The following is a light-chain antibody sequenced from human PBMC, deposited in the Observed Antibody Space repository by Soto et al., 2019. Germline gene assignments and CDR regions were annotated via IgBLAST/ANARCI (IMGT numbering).Light chain of an antibody. CDR1: SSDVGAYNY. J-gene: IGLJ3*02. V-gene: IGLV2-14*01. CDR3: SSYTGSSTPWV. Sequence: QSALTQPASVSGSPGQSITISCTGTSSDVGAYNYVSWYQQHPGKAPKLMISGVSNRPSAVSNRLSGSKSGNTASLTISGLQADHEAEYYCSSYTGSSTPWVFGGGTKLTVL. CDR2: GVS.